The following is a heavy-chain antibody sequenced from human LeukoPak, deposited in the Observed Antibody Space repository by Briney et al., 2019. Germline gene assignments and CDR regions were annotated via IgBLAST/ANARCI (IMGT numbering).Heavy chain of an antibody. J-gene: IGHJ6*03. D-gene: IGHD3-3*01. CDR3: ARLLKNWSGYYVGYYYYYMDV. Sequence: SETLSLTCAVYGGSFSGYYWSWIRQPPGKGLEWIGEINHSGSTNYNPSPKSRVTISVDTSKNQFSLKLSSVTAADTAVYYCARLLKNWSGYYVGYYYYYMDVWGKGTTVTVSS. CDR2: INHSGST. V-gene: IGHV4-34*01. CDR1: GGSFSGYY.